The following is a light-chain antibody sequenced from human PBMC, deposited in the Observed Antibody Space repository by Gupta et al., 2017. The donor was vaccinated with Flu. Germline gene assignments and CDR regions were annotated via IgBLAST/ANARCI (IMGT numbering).Light chain of an antibody. CDR1: QDISTY. Sequence: DLQLTQSPSFLSASVGDRVTITCRASQDISTYLAWYQQKPGKAPNLLIYAASTLQSGVPSRFSGSGSGTEFTLTSSSLQPEDLAIYYCQYLSSYPFGGGTKVEIK. J-gene: IGKJ4*01. V-gene: IGKV1-9*01. CDR3: QYLSSYP. CDR2: AAS.